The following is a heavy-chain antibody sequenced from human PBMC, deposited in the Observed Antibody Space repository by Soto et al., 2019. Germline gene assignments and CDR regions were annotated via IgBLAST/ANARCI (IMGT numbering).Heavy chain of an antibody. CDR2: IYYSGST. V-gene: IGHV4-59*01. Sequence: PSETLSLTCTVSGGSISSYYWSWIRQPPGKGLEWIGYIYYSGSTNYNPSLKSRVTISVDTSKNQFSLKLSSVTAADTAVYYCASLGEFPGHSGYWGQGTLVTVSS. D-gene: IGHD3-16*01. CDR3: ASLGEFPGHSGY. CDR1: GGSISSYY. J-gene: IGHJ4*02.